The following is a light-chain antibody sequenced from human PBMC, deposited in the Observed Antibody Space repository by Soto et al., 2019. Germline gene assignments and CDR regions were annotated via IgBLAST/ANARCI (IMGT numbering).Light chain of an antibody. CDR2: GAS. CDR1: QSVSSN. J-gene: IGKJ1*01. V-gene: IGKV3-15*01. CDR3: QQYSNWPLT. Sequence: EIVMTQSPVTLSVSPGERATLSCRASQSVSSNLAWYQQKPGQAPRLLIYGASTRATGVPAMFSGSGSGTEFTLTISSLQSEDFAVYYCQQYSNWPLTFGQGTKVEIQ.